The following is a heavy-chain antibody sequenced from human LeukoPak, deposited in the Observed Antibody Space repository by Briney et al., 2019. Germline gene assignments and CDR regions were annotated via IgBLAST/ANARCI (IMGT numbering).Heavy chain of an antibody. V-gene: IGHV1-2*02. Sequence: ASVKVSCKTSGYTFTGYYMHWVRQAPGQGLEWMGWINPNSGGTNYAQKFQGRVTMTRDTSISTAYMELSRLRSDDTAVYYCARKTGTFGLIDYWGQGTLVTVSS. CDR1: GYTFTGYY. CDR3: ARKTGTFGLIDY. J-gene: IGHJ4*02. CDR2: INPNSGGT. D-gene: IGHD1-7*01.